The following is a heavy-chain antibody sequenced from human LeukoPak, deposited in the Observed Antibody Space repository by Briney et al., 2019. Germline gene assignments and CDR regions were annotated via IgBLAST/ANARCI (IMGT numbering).Heavy chain of an antibody. Sequence: GGSLRLSCAASGFTFSSYAMSWVRQAPGKGLEGVSAISGNGGNTYYADSVKGRFTISRDNSKNTLYLQMNSLRAEDTAVYYCAKPIAAAGADAFDIWGQGTMVTVSS. D-gene: IGHD6-13*01. CDR1: GFTFSSYA. CDR2: ISGNGGNT. J-gene: IGHJ3*02. V-gene: IGHV3-23*01. CDR3: AKPIAAAGADAFDI.